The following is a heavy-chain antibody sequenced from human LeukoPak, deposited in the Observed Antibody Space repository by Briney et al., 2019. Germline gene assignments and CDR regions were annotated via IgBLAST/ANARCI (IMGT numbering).Heavy chain of an antibody. V-gene: IGHV3-30*03. D-gene: IGHD6-13*01. J-gene: IGHJ4*02. CDR2: ISYDGGNK. CDR1: GFTFSDYG. Sequence: GRSLRLSCAASGFTFSDYGIHWVRQAPGKGLEWVAVISYDGGNKYYADSVKGRFTISRDNSKNTLYLQMNSLTAEDTAVYYCARLLYSSRLFDYWGQGTLVTVSS. CDR3: ARLLYSSRLFDY.